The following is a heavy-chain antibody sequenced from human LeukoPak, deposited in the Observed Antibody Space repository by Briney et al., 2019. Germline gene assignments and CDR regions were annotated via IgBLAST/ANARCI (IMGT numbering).Heavy chain of an antibody. CDR3: ARLGGSSTAAAGTAY. CDR2: SDPNSGDP. D-gene: IGHD6-13*01. J-gene: IGHJ4*02. Sequence: ASVKVSCKASGYTFTSYGISWVRQAPGQGLEWMGWSDPNSGDPYYAQKFQGRVTMTRDTSISTAYMELSRLRSDDTAVYYCARLGGSSTAAAGTAYWGQGTLVTVSS. V-gene: IGHV1-2*02. CDR1: GYTFTSYG.